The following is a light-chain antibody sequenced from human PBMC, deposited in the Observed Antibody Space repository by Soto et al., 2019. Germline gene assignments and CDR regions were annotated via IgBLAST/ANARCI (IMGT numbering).Light chain of an antibody. CDR3: QERGNWPLT. V-gene: IGKV3-11*01. J-gene: IGKJ4*01. CDR2: DAS. CDR1: QNVGSY. Sequence: EIVLTQSRATLSLSPGARATLSCRASQNVGSYLAWYQQKPGQAPSVLLYDASSRAAGIPARFSGSGSVADLTLTFASLDPGEFSVYYCQERGNWPLTFGGGTKLYIK.